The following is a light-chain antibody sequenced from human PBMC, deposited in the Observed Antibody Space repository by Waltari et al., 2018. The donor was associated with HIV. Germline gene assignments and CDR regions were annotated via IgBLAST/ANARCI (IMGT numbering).Light chain of an antibody. CDR2: RKN. CDR3: VTWADRSSGPVV. V-gene: IGLV1-47*01. CDR1: SSKYGNTY. J-gene: IGLJ2*01. Sequence: QSVLTQPPSASVTPGQRIPISCSGSSSKYGNTYVHWYQPLPGTAPKLLIYRKNQRASGVPDRFSGSKSGTSASLAISGLRSEDEADYYCVTWADRSSGPVVFGGGTKVTVL.